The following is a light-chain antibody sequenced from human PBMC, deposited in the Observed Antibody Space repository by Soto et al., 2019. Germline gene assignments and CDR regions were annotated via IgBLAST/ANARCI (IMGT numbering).Light chain of an antibody. CDR3: CSYAGSVV. J-gene: IGLJ3*02. CDR2: EGS. Sequence: QSALTQPASVSGSPGQSITISCTETSSDVGSYNLVSWYQQHPGKAPKLMIYEGSKRPSGVSNRFSGSKSGNTASLTISGLQAEDEADYYCCSYAGSVVFGGGTQLTVL. V-gene: IGLV2-23*01. CDR1: SSDVGSYNL.